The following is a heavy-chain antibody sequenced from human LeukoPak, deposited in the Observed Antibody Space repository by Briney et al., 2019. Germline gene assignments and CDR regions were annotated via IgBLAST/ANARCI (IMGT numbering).Heavy chain of an antibody. CDR2: TYYSGST. V-gene: IGHV4-59*01. J-gene: IGHJ3*02. Sequence: SETLSLTCTVSGGSISSYYWSWIRQPPGKGLEWIGYTYYSGSTNYNPSLKSRVTISVDTSKNQFSLKLSSVTAADTAVYYCARVGGIVGAYAFDIWGQGTIVTVSS. CDR1: GGSISSYY. CDR3: ARVGGIVGAYAFDI. D-gene: IGHD1-26*01.